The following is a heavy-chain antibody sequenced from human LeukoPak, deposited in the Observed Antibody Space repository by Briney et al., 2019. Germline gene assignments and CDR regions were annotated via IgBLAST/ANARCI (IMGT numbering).Heavy chain of an antibody. V-gene: IGHV3-21*06. Sequence: GSLRLSCAASGFTFSSYRMNWVRQPPGKGLEWVSPISSTSSNIYYADSVKGRFTISRDNANNSLYLQMNSLRADDTAVYYCARGDTAFSWGQGTLVTVSS. J-gene: IGHJ5*02. D-gene: IGHD5-18*01. CDR2: ISSTSSNI. CDR3: ARGDTAFS. CDR1: GFTFSSYR.